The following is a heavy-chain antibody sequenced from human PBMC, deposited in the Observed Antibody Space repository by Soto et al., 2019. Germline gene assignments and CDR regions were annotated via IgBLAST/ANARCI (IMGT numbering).Heavy chain of an antibody. D-gene: IGHD3-22*01. V-gene: IGHV4-59*08. Sequence: PSETLSLTCTVSGGSISSYYWSWIRQPPGKGLEWIGYIYYSGSTNYNPSLKSRVTISVDTSKNQFSLKLSSVTAADTAVYYCARQEPYSSVYLFDYWGQGTLVTVSS. CDR3: ARQEPYSSVYLFDY. J-gene: IGHJ4*02. CDR1: GGSISSYY. CDR2: IYYSGST.